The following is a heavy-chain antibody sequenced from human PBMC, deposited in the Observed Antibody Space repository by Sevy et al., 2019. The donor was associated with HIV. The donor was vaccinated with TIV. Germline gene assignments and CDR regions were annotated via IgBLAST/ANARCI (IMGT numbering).Heavy chain of an antibody. V-gene: IGHV1-2*06. Sequence: ASVKVSCKASGYTFTGYYMHWVRQAPGQGLEWMGRINPNSGGTNYAQKFQGRVTMTRDTSISTAYMELSRLRSDDTAVYYCATRSCSGGSCPFNWYFDLWGRGTLVTVSS. J-gene: IGHJ2*01. CDR2: INPNSGGT. CDR3: ATRSCSGGSCPFNWYFDL. CDR1: GYTFTGYY. D-gene: IGHD2-15*01.